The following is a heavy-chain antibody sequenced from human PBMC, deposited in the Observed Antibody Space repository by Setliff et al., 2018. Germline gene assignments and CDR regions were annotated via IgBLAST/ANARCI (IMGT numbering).Heavy chain of an antibody. CDR1: GSTFSSYW. CDR3: AREHSGSYSSAFDI. D-gene: IGHD1-26*01. J-gene: IGHJ3*02. Sequence: GGSPRLSCAASGSTFSSYWMHWVRQAPGKGLVWVSRISSDGSTTNYADSVKGRFTISRDNAKNTLYLQMNSLRAEDTAVYYCAREHSGSYSSAFDIWGQGSMVTVS. V-gene: IGHV3-74*01. CDR2: ISSDGSTT.